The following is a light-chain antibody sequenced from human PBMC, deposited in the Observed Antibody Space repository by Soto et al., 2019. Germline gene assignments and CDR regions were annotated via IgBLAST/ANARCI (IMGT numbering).Light chain of an antibody. CDR2: KAS. V-gene: IGKV1-5*03. Sequence: DIQMTQSPSTLSASVGDRVTITCRASQSISSWLAWYQQKPGKAPKLLIYKASSVESGVPSRFSGSGSGTEFTLTISSLQPDDFAAYYCQQYNSYPYTFGQGTKLEIK. CDR1: QSISSW. J-gene: IGKJ2*01. CDR3: QQYNSYPYT.